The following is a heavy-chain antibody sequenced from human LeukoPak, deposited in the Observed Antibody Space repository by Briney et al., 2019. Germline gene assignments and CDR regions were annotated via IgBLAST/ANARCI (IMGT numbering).Heavy chain of an antibody. Sequence: PGGSLRLSCAASGFTFSSYSMHWVRQAPGKGLEWVSGIWFDDSNKDYTDSVKGRITISRDKSKNTLRLEMNSLRAEDTAVYYCARGPDCSGGGCYFDGDGYYFDYWGQGTLVTVTS. J-gene: IGHJ4*02. CDR2: IWFDDSNK. CDR3: ARGPDCSGGGCYFDGDGYYFDY. CDR1: GFTFSSYS. D-gene: IGHD2-15*01. V-gene: IGHV3-33*01.